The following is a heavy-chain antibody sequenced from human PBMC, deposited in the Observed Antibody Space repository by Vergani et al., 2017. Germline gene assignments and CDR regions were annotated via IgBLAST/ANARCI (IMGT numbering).Heavy chain of an antibody. J-gene: IGHJ3*02. CDR3: ARHEGLYDYVWGSYHDDAFDI. V-gene: IGHV5-51*01. D-gene: IGHD3-16*02. Sequence: EVQLVQSGAEVNKPGESLKISCKGSGYSFTSYWIGWVRQMPGKGLEWMGIIYPGDSDTRYSPSFQGQVTISADKSISTAYLQWSSLKASDTAMYYCARHEGLYDYVWGSYHDDAFDIWGQGTMVTVSS. CDR2: IYPGDSDT. CDR1: GYSFTSYW.